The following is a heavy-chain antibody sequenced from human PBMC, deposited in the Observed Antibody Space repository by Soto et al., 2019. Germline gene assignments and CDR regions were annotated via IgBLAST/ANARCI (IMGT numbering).Heavy chain of an antibody. J-gene: IGHJ4*02. Sequence: EVQLVESGGGLVQPGGSLRLSCAASGFTFSSYSMNWVRQAPGKGLEWVSYISSSSSTIYYADSVKGRFTISRDNAKNSLYLQMNSLRAEDTALYYCARDQEVTSITMVRGVIDVAYWGQGTLVTVSS. CDR2: ISSSSSTI. V-gene: IGHV3-48*01. CDR1: GFTFSSYS. CDR3: ARDQEVTSITMVRGVIDVAY. D-gene: IGHD3-10*01.